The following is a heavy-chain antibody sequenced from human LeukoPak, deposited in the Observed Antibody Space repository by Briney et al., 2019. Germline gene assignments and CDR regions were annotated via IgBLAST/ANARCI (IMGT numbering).Heavy chain of an antibody. CDR1: GFTFSSPG. J-gene: IGHJ3*02. CDR2: ISGDSASK. Sequence: GGSLRLSCAASGFTFSSPGMNWVRQAPGKGLEWVSSISGDSASKFYADSVRGRFTISRDNAKNSLYLQMSSLRAEDTAVYYCAKYQTGTWTSYDSSDIWGQGTLVTVSS. CDR3: AKYQTGTWTSYDSSDI. D-gene: IGHD1-7*01. V-gene: IGHV3-21*01.